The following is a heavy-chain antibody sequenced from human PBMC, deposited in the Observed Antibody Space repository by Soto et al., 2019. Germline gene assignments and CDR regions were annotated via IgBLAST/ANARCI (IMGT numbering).Heavy chain of an antibody. CDR2: IYHSGNT. Sequence: PSETLSLTCTVSGGSITTGGSYWSWIRQHPGKGLEWIGNIYHSGNTYYNPSLKSRLTISVDTSKNHFSLMVYSVTAADTAVYYCARARFQVLYGKPYFDSWGQGTLVTVSS. D-gene: IGHD2-2*02. CDR1: GGSITTGGSY. CDR3: ARARFQVLYGKPYFDS. V-gene: IGHV4-31*03. J-gene: IGHJ4*02.